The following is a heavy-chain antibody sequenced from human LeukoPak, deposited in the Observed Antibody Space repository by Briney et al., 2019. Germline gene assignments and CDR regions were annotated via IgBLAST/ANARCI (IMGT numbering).Heavy chain of an antibody. CDR2: TNPNSGGT. CDR1: GYTFTGYY. Sequence: GASVKVSCKASGYTFTGYYMHWVRQAPGQGLEWMGWTNPNSGGTNYAQKFQGRVTMTRGTSISTAYMELSRLRSDDTAVYYCARVSVPSGYYWCYYGMDVWGQGTTVTVSS. V-gene: IGHV1-2*02. D-gene: IGHD3-9*01. CDR3: ARVSVPSGYYWCYYGMDV. J-gene: IGHJ6*02.